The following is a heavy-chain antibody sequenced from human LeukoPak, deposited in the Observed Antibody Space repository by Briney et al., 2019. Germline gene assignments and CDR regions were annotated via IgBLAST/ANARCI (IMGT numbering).Heavy chain of an antibody. V-gene: IGHV4-39*01. CDR1: GGSISSSSYY. J-gene: IGHJ4*02. CDR2: IYYSGST. D-gene: IGHD3-22*01. Sequence: SETPSLTCTVSGGSISSSSYYWGWIRQPPGKGLEWIGSIYYSGSTYYNPSLKSRVTISVDTSKNQFSLKLSSVTAADTAVYYCARQLSALYDSSGYYFDYWGQGTLVTVSS. CDR3: ARQLSALYDSSGYYFDY.